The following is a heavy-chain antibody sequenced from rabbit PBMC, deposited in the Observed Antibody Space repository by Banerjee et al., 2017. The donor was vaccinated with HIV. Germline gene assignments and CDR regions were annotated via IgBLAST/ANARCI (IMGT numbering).Heavy chain of an antibody. Sequence: QEQLVESGGGLVKPEGSLTLTCKASGFSFSDRDVMCWVRQAPGKGLQWIACINTYTGKPVYATWAKGRFTISRTSSTTVTLQMTSLTVADTATYFCARDTGSSFSTYGMDLWDPGTLVTVS. CDR3: ARDTGSSFSTYGMDL. J-gene: IGHJ6*01. V-gene: IGHV1S45*01. CDR2: INTYTGKP. CDR1: GFSFSDRDV. D-gene: IGHD8-1*01.